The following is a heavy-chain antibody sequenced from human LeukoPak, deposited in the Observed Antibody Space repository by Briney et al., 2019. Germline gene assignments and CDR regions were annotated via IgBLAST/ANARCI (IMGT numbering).Heavy chain of an antibody. J-gene: IGHJ4*02. CDR2: ITTSDGNT. D-gene: IGHD3/OR15-3a*01. V-gene: IGHV3-23*01. CDR1: GFTFSSYT. Sequence: GGSLRLSCAASGFTFSSYTMSWVRQAPGKGLEWVSTITTSDGNTYYADSVKGRFTVSGDSAKNTLYLEMNSLRAEDTPVYYCARVWLDPQPSFDYWGQGTLVTVSS. CDR3: ARVWLDPQPSFDY.